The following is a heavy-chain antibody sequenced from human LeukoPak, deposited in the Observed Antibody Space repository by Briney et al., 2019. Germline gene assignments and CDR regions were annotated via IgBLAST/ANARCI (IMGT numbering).Heavy chain of an antibody. V-gene: IGHV3-23*01. Sequence: GGSLRLSCAASGFTISTYAMTWVRQAAGKGLEWFSVILGSGDITYYADSEKGRFTISRDNSKNTLYLQMNSLRAEDTAVYYCAKVIRLAPGQYYFDYWGQGTLVTVSS. CDR3: AKVIRLAPGQYYFDY. CDR1: GFTISTYA. J-gene: IGHJ4*02. CDR2: ILGSGDIT. D-gene: IGHD6-19*01.